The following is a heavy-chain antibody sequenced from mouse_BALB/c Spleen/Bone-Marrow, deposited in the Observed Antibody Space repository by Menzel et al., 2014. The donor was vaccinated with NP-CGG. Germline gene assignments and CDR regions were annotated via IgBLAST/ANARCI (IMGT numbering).Heavy chain of an antibody. CDR3: APYYYGSSSFAY. J-gene: IGHJ3*01. CDR1: GFNIKDTY. Sequence: EVQLQQSGAELVKPGASVKLSCTASGFNIKDTYMHWVKQRPEQGLEWIGRIDPANGNTKYDPKFQGMATITADTSSNTAYLQLSSLTSEDTAVYYCAPYYYGSSSFAYWGQGTLVTVAA. CDR2: IDPANGNT. V-gene: IGHV14-3*02. D-gene: IGHD1-1*01.